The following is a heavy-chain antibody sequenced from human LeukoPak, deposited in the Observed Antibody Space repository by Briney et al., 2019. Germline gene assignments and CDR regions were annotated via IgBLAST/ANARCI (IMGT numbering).Heavy chain of an antibody. Sequence: SETLCLTCAVSGGSISSNNLWCGVRPPPGRGLGWVGEMYHSGSTNYNPSLKSRVTISVDKSKNQFSLKLSSVTAADTAVYYCAGRTMGYYFDYWGQGTLVTVSS. D-gene: IGHD1-1*01. CDR1: GGSISSNNL. V-gene: IGHV4-4*02. J-gene: IGHJ4*02. CDR3: AGRTMGYYFDY. CDR2: MYHSGST.